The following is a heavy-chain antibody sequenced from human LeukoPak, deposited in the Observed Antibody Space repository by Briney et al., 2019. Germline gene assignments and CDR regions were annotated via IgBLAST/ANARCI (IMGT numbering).Heavy chain of an antibody. CDR3: ARDMGSSWSPFDY. CDR1: GFTVSSNY. CDR2: IYSGGST. J-gene: IGHJ4*02. D-gene: IGHD6-13*01. V-gene: IGHV3-53*01. Sequence: GGSLRLSCAASGFTVSSNYMSWVRQAPGKGLEWVSVIYSGGSTYYADSVKGRFTISRDNAKNSLYLQMNSLRAEDTAVYYCARDMGSSWSPFDYWGQGTLVTVSS.